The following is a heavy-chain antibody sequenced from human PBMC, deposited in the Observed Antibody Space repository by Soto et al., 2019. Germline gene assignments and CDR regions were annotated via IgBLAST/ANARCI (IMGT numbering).Heavy chain of an antibody. CDR1: GGSISSSSYY. CDR3: AGYDFWSGYYVHFDY. D-gene: IGHD3-3*01. V-gene: IGHV4-39*01. Sequence: SETLSLTCTVSGGSISSSSYYWGWIRQPPGKGLEWIGSIYYSGSTYYNPSLKSRVTISVDTSKNQFSLKLSSVTAADTAVYYCAGYDFWSGYYVHFDYWGQGTLVTVSS. CDR2: IYYSGST. J-gene: IGHJ4*02.